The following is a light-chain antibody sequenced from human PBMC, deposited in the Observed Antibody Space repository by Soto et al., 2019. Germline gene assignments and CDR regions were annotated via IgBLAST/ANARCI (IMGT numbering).Light chain of an antibody. V-gene: IGKV3-20*01. Sequence: EIVLTQSPGTLSLSPGEGGTLSCRASQSVTSSYVAWYQQKPGRAPRLLIYAASTRATGIPDRFSGSGSGTDFTLTISTLEPEDFAVYYCQQYGSSPRTFGQGTKVDIK. CDR3: QQYGSSPRT. CDR1: QSVTSSY. CDR2: AAS. J-gene: IGKJ1*01.